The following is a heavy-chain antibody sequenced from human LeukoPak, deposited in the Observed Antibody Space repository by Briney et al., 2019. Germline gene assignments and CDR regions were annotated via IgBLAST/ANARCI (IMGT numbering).Heavy chain of an antibody. CDR1: GGSFSGYY. V-gene: IGHV4-34*01. CDR2: INHSGGT. Sequence: SETLSLTCAVYGGSFSGYYWSWIRQPPGKGLEWIGEINHSGGTNYNPSLKSRVTISVDTSKNQFSLKLSSVTAADTAVYYCARGLRLPPYYFDYWGQGTLVTVSS. D-gene: IGHD4-11*01. CDR3: ARGLRLPPYYFDY. J-gene: IGHJ4*02.